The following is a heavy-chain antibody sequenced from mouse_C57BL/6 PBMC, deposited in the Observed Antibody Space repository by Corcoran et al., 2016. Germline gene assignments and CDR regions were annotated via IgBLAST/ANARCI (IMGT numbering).Heavy chain of an antibody. D-gene: IGHD2-1*01. V-gene: IGHV1-26*01. CDR1: GYTFTDHY. CDR3: ARDGNLYYFDY. J-gene: IGHJ2*01. CDR2: INPNNGGT. Sequence: EVQLQQSGPELVKPGASVKISCKASGYTFTDHYMNWVKQSHGKSLEWIGDINPNNGGTSYNQKFKGKATLTVDKSSSTAYMELRSLTSEDSAVYYCARDGNLYYFDYWGQGTTLTVSS.